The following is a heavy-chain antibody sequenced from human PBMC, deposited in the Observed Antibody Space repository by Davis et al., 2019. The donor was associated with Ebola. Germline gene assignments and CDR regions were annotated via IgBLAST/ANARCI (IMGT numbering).Heavy chain of an antibody. CDR3: ARGRSRGKNSYIRNWYFDL. D-gene: IGHD5-18*01. Sequence: SETLSLTCPVSGGSISSYYWSWIRQPPGKGLEWIGYIYYSGSTNYNPSLKSRVTISVDTSKNQFSLKLSSVTAADTAVYYCARGRSRGKNSYIRNWYFDLWGRGTLVTVSS. CDR2: IYYSGST. V-gene: IGHV4-59*12. J-gene: IGHJ2*01. CDR1: GGSISSYY.